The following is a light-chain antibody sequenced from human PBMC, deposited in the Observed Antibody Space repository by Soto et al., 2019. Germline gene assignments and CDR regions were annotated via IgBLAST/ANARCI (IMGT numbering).Light chain of an antibody. Sequence: QSVLTQPPSVSGAPGQRVTISCTGSSSNIGAGYDVHWYQQLPGTAPKLLIYGNSNRPSGVPDRFSGSKSGTSASLAITGLQAEDEADYYCQSYDSRLSASGVFGGGTKLTVL. CDR2: GNS. CDR3: QSYDSRLSASGV. J-gene: IGLJ2*01. V-gene: IGLV1-40*01. CDR1: SSNIGAGYD.